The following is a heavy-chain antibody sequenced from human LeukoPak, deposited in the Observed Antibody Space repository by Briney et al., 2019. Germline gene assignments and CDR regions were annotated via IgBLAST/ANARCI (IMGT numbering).Heavy chain of an antibody. Sequence: GGSLRLSCAVSGFTFSSYAMNWVRQAPGKGLEWVSGISGSGAGTYYADSVKGRFTISRDNSKNTLYLQMNSLRAEDTAVYFCARSDYCGGDCYSSLSNYWGQGTLVTVSS. D-gene: IGHD2-21*02. J-gene: IGHJ4*02. CDR3: ARSDYCGGDCYSSLSNY. CDR1: GFTFSSYA. V-gene: IGHV3-23*01. CDR2: ISGSGAGT.